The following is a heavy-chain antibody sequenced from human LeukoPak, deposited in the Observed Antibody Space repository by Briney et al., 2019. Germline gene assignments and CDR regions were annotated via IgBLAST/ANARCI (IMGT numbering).Heavy chain of an antibody. J-gene: IGHJ5*02. CDR1: GHDFNNYW. V-gene: IGHV5-51*01. Sequence: GESLKISFKASGHDFNNYWIGWVRRMPGKGPEWMGIIHPADSDTVYSPAFRGQVTISTERSTSTAYLQWSSLEASDTAIYYCARRYYDSSEFDPWGQGTLVTVSS. D-gene: IGHD3-22*01. CDR3: ARRYYDSSEFDP. CDR2: IHPADSDT.